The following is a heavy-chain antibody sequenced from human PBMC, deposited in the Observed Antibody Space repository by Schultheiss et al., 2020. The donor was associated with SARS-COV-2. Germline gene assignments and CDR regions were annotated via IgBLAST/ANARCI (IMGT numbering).Heavy chain of an antibody. CDR3: ARRTVTDTNWFDP. D-gene: IGHD4-11*01. J-gene: IGHJ5*02. V-gene: IGHV4-4*02. Sequence: SETLSLTCAVSGGSISSNNWWTWVRQSPGKGLEWIGEIFYSGSSNYNPSLKSRVTISVDKSKNQFSLNLTSVTAADTALYYCARRTVTDTNWFDPWGQGTLVTVSS. CDR2: IFYSGSS. CDR1: GGSISSNNW.